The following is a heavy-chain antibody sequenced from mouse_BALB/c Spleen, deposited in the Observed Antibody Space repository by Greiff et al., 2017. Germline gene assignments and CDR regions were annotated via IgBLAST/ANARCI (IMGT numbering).Heavy chain of an antibody. Sequence: QVQLQQSGAELVRPGTSVKISCKASGYTFTNYWLGWVKQRPGHGLEWIGDIYPGGGYTNYNEKFKGKATLTADTSSSTAYMQLSSLTSEDSAVYFCAREEITTVVARRGYWYFDVWGAGTTVTVSS. D-gene: IGHD1-1*01. CDR2: IYPGGGYT. CDR1: GYTFTNYW. J-gene: IGHJ1*01. V-gene: IGHV1-63*02. CDR3: AREEITTVVARRGYWYFDV.